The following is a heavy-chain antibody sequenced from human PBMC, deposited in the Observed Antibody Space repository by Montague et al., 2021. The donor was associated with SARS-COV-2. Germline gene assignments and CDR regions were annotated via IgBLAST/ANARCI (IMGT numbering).Heavy chain of an antibody. D-gene: IGHD3-9*01. CDR1: GFTFSSYG. CDR3: ARDWWNGDWLFGLYYYYGMDV. CDR2: IWCDGSNK. Sequence: SLRLSCAASGFTFSSYGMHWVRQAPGKGLEWVAVIWCDGSNKYYADSVKGRFTISRDNSKNTLYLQLNSLRAEDTAVYYCARDWWNGDWLFGLYYYYGMDVWGQGTTVTVSS. V-gene: IGHV3-33*01. J-gene: IGHJ6*02.